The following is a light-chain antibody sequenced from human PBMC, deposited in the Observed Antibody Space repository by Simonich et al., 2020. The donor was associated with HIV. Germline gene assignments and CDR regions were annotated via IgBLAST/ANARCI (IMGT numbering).Light chain of an antibody. CDR2: DVR. Sequence: SALTQPASVSGSPAQSISISCTGTSSDVGGYNYVSWYQQPPGKAPKLMLFDVRKRPSGVSNRFSGSKSGNTASQTISGLQAEDEADYYCSSYTSSSTWVFGGGTKLTVL. CDR3: SSYTSSSTWV. CDR1: SSDVGGYNY. V-gene: IGLV2-14*01. J-gene: IGLJ3*02.